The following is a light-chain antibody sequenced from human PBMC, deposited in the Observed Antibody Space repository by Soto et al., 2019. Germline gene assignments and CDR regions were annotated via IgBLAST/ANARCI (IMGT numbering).Light chain of an antibody. CDR3: QHDGSAPSFT. J-gene: IGKJ3*01. V-gene: IGKV3-20*01. CDR2: GTF. Sequence: EIVLTQSPGTLSLSPGERATLSCRASQSVNSDYLAWYQQRPGQAPRLPIYGTFNRPNGIPDRFSGTRSWTDFTLTISRLKPEDFAVYYWQHDGSAPSFTFDPGTKVDSK. CDR1: QSVNSDY.